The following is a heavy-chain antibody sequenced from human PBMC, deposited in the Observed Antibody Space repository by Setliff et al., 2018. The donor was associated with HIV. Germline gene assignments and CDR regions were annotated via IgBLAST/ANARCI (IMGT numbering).Heavy chain of an antibody. D-gene: IGHD3-3*01. CDR1: GVSISDNNW. V-gene: IGHV4-4*02. Sequence: SETLSLTCDVYGVSISDNNWWCWVRQPPGRGLEWIGEVYHTGSTNYNPSLKSRVITSIDKSKNQFSLKIYSVTAADTAVYYCARRPLFGVVIASVAKMEFDYWGQGTLVTVSS. CDR2: VYHTGST. J-gene: IGHJ4*02. CDR3: ARRPLFGVVIASVAKMEFDY.